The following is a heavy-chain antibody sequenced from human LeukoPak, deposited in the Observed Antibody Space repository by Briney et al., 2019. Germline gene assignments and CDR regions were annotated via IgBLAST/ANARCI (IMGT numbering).Heavy chain of an antibody. CDR3: ARGRYSSSP. Sequence: SETLSLTCTVSGGSISSHYWSWMRQPPGKGLEWIGYIYYSGSTNYNPSLKSRVTISVDTSKNQFSLKLSSVTAADTAVYYCARGRYSSSPWGQGALVTVSS. V-gene: IGHV4-59*11. CDR1: GGSISSHY. D-gene: IGHD6-6*01. J-gene: IGHJ4*02. CDR2: IYYSGST.